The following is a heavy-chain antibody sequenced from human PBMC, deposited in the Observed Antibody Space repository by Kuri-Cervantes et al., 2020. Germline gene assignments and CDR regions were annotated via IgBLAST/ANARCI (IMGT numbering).Heavy chain of an antibody. Sequence: SETLSLTCAVYGGSFSSYYWNWIRQPPGKGLEWIGEINHSGSTNYNPSLKSRVTISVDTSKNQFSLKLSSVTAADTAVYYCARSQDYYNEWIDYYYYMDVWGKGTTVTVSS. CDR1: GGSFSSYY. V-gene: IGHV4-34*01. CDR3: ARSQDYYNEWIDYYYYMDV. J-gene: IGHJ6*03. D-gene: IGHD3-22*01. CDR2: INHSGST.